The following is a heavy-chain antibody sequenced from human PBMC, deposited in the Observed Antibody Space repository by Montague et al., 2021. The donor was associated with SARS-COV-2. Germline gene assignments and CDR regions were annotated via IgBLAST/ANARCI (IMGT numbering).Heavy chain of an antibody. J-gene: IGHJ3*02. CDR2: IYSGGDT. CDR1: GFTVNSNC. D-gene: IGHD1-26*01. Sequence: SLRLSCAASGFTVNSNCMSWVRQAPGKGLEWVALIYSGGDTTYAVSVRDRFTISRDNSENTLYLQMNSLRVEDTAVFYCARGGVGATWAFDIWGQGTMVTVSS. CDR3: ARGGVGATWAFDI. V-gene: IGHV3-53*01.